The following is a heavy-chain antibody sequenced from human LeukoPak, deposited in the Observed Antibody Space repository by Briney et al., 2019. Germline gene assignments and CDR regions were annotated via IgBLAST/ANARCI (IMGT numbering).Heavy chain of an antibody. D-gene: IGHD2-15*01. CDR2: IYYIGST. CDR3: ARPYCSGSSCRPV. CDR1: GGSISSSGYY. Sequence: SSETLSLTCTVSGGSISSSGYYWAWIRQPPGKGLEWIGSIYYIGSTYYNPSLKSRVTISVDTSKNQFSLKLSSVTAADTAVYYCARPYCSGSSCRPVWGQGTLVTVSS. V-gene: IGHV4-39*01. J-gene: IGHJ4*02.